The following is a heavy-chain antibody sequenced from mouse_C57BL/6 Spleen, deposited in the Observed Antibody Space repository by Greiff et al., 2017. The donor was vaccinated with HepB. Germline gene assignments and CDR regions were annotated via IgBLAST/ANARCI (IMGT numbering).Heavy chain of an antibody. V-gene: IGHV1-55*01. Sequence: QVQLKQPGAELVKPGASVKMSCKASGYTFTSYWITWVKQRPGQGLEWIGDIYPGSGSTNYNEKFKSKATLTVDTSSSTAYMQLSSLTSEDSAVYYCAWYDYDEDWYFDVWGTGTTVTVSS. CDR1: GYTFTSYW. CDR3: AWYDYDEDWYFDV. J-gene: IGHJ1*03. CDR2: IYPGSGST. D-gene: IGHD2-4*01.